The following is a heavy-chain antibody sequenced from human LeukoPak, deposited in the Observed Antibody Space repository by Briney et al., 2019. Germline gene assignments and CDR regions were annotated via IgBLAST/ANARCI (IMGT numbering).Heavy chain of an antibody. D-gene: IGHD1-26*01. V-gene: IGHV3-72*01. Sequence: GGSLRLSCAASGFTFSDHYMDWVRQAPGKGLEWVGRTRNKANSYTTEYAASVKGRFTISRDDSKNSLYLQMNSLKNEDTAVYYCARSGSYSYLEYWDQGTLVTVSS. CDR3: ARSGSYSYLEY. CDR2: TRNKANSYTT. J-gene: IGHJ4*02. CDR1: GFTFSDHY.